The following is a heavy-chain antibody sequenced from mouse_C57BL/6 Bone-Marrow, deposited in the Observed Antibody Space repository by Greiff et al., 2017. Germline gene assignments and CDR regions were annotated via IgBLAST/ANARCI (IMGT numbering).Heavy chain of an antibody. J-gene: IGHJ2*01. CDR1: GFNIKNTY. Sequence: VQLQQSVAELVRPGASVKLSCTASGFNIKNTYMHWVKQRPEQGLEWIGRLDPANGNTKYAPKFQGKATIHADTASNTAYLQLSSLTSDDTAIYYCARQRGRMYYFDYWGQGTTLTVSS. CDR3: ARQRGRMYYFDY. V-gene: IGHV14-3*01. CDR2: LDPANGNT. D-gene: IGHD4-1*02.